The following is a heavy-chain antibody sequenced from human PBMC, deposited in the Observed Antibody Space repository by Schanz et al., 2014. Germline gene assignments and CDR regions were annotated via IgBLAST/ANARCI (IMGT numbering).Heavy chain of an antibody. V-gene: IGHV3-23*01. CDR1: GFTFSIYA. CDR3: ARHGGIPYYPMDV. J-gene: IGHJ6*02. D-gene: IGHD3-16*01. CDR2: ISGSGGST. Sequence: EVQLLESGGGLVQPGGSLRLSCSASGFTFSIYAMHWVRQAPGKGLEWVSAISGSGGSTYYADSVKGRFTISRDNAKNSLYLQMNSLRAEDTAVYYCARHGGIPYYPMDVWGQGTTVTVSS.